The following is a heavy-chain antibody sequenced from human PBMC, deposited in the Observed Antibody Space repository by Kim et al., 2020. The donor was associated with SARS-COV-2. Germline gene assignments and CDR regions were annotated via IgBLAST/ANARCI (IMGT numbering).Heavy chain of an antibody. J-gene: IGHJ4*02. CDR2: ISDSGSA. Sequence: SETLSLSCTVSGGSISGYYWSWIRQPPGKGLEWIGYISDSGSAKYNPSLKSRVTISGDTSKNQFSLKLTSVTAADTAVYYCARTFSAYTVDYWDQGTLVTVSS. CDR1: GGSISGYY. D-gene: IGHD3-16*01. V-gene: IGHV4-4*09. CDR3: ARTFSAYTVDY.